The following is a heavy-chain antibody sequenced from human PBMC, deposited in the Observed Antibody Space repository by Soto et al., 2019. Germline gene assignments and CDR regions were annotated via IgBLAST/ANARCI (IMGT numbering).Heavy chain of an antibody. D-gene: IGHD3-22*01. CDR3: ARDSRSGYYLDY. V-gene: IGHV4-30-2*01. CDR2: IYHSGGT. Sequence: QLQLQESGSGLVKPSQTLSLTCAVSGDSISSGGYSWNWIRQPPGKGLEWIGYIYHSGGTDYNPSLKSRVTITVDISNNQFSLKLSSVTAADTAVYYCARDSRSGYYLDYLGQGTLVTVSS. J-gene: IGHJ4*02. CDR1: GDSISSGGYS.